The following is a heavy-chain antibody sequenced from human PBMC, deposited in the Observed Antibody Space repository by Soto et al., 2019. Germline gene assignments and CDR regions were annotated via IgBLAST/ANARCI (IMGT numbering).Heavy chain of an antibody. CDR2: ISDSSTYI. V-gene: IGHV3-21*01. CDR1: GLNFVSHS. D-gene: IGHD2-15*01. Sequence: GGSHRHSSTASGLNFVSHSMVCVRQATGKGLEWVSSISDSSTYIFYADSVKGRFAISRDNAENSLFLQMDRLRAEDTAVYYCARGGIVVVGAATRPLDYWGRGTLVTVSS. CDR3: ARGGIVVVGAATRPLDY. J-gene: IGHJ4*02.